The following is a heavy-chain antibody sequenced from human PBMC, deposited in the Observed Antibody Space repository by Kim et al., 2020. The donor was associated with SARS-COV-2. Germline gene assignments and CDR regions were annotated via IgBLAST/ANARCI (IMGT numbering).Heavy chain of an antibody. J-gene: IGHJ4*01. CDR2: IQYSGST. CDR1: GGSISSSGHY. Sequence: SETLSLTCTVSGGSISSSGHYWSWIRQHPGKGLEWIGYIQYSGSTYYNPSLKSRVTISVDTSKNQFSLKLSSVTAADTAVYFCARTVYSGFDGPFDYCG. CDR3: ARTVYSGFDGPFDY. D-gene: IGHD5-12*01. V-gene: IGHV4-31*03.